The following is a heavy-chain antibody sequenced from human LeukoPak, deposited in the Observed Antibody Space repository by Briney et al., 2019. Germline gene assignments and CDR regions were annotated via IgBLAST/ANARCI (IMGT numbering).Heavy chain of an antibody. Sequence: GGSLRLSCVGSGFAFNTYTITWVRQAPGKGLEWVSSITSTSAYRQYADSVRGRFTISRDNTKNSLYLQMNSLGAEDTAVYHCARVTAGATTLNYYYYCMDVWGKGTTVTLSS. CDR3: ARVTAGATTLNYYYYCMDV. CDR2: ITSTSAYR. V-gene: IGHV3-21*01. J-gene: IGHJ6*03. CDR1: GFAFNTYT. D-gene: IGHD1-26*01.